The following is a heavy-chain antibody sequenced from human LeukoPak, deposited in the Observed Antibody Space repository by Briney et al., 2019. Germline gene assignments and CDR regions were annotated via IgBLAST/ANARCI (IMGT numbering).Heavy chain of an antibody. CDR2: ISSSSSYI. V-gene: IGHV3-21*01. D-gene: IGHD2-2*01. CDR1: GFTFSSYS. Sequence: GGSLRLSCAASGFTFSSYSMNWVRQAPGKGLEWVSSISSSSSYIYYADSVKGRFTISRDNAKNSLYLQMNSLRAEDTAVYYCARDQDIVVVPAAYSSYYGMDVWGQGTTVTVSS. CDR3: ARDQDIVVVPAAYSSYYGMDV. J-gene: IGHJ6*02.